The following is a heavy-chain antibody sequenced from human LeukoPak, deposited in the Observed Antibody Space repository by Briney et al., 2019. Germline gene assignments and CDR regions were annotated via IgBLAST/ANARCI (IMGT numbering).Heavy chain of an antibody. J-gene: IGHJ4*02. CDR2: INPNSGGT. CDR1: GYTFTGYY. D-gene: IGHD6-19*01. V-gene: IGHV1-2*02. CDR3: ARGGDSSGPGKFDY. Sequence: ASVKVSCKASGYTFTGYYMHWVRQAPGQGLEWMGWINPNSGGTNYAQKFQGRVTMTRDTSVSTAYMELSRLRSDDTAVYYCARGGDSSGPGKFDYWGQETLVTVSS.